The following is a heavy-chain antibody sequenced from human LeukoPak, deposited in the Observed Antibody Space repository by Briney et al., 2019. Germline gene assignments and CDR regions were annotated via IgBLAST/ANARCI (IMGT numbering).Heavy chain of an antibody. D-gene: IGHD3-22*01. V-gene: IGHV3-53*01. CDR1: GFTVSSTH. CDR3: ARGGRGSAAVVAPRSFDI. J-gene: IGHJ3*02. CDR2: TYTGGNS. Sequence: GGSLRLSCEASGFTVSSTHMVWVRQAPGKGLEWVSVTYTGGNSYYAGSVQGRFIISRDISKNTLYLQMNNLGAEDSALYYCARGGRGSAAVVAPRSFDIWGQGTMVTVSS.